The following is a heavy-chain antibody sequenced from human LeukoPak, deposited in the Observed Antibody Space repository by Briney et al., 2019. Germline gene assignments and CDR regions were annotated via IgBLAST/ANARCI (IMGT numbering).Heavy chain of an antibody. CDR3: AREVTSLDV. Sequence: SGPALVKPTQTLTLTCTFSGFSLTTSGFCVNWIRQPPGKALEWLARIDWDDDKHYNTSLQTRLTISKDTSKNQVVLKMTNIDPVDTGTYYCAREVTSLDVWGKGTTVTVSS. CDR1: GFSLTTSGFC. CDR2: IDWDDDK. J-gene: IGHJ6*04. V-gene: IGHV2-70*11. D-gene: IGHD2-21*02.